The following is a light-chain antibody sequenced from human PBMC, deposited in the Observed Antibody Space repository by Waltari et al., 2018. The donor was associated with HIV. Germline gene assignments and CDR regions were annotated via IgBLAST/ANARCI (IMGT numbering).Light chain of an antibody. V-gene: IGLV1-40*01. CDR1: NSNIRAGFA. CDR3: QSYDNNLNGWV. J-gene: IGLJ3*02. CDR2: GSN. Sequence: QSVLTQPPSVSGAPGQTITITCTGTNSNIRAGFALHWYHVLQGRAPQLLIYGSNRRPAGVPERFSGSRSATSGSLAITGLQGEDEAVYYCQSYDNNLNGWVFGGGTTLTVL.